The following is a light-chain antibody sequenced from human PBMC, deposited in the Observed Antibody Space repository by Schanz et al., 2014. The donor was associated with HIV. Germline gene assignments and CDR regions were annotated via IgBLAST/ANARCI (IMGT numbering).Light chain of an antibody. J-gene: IGLJ3*02. CDR2: EAT. Sequence: QSALTQPASVSGSPGQSVTISCTGTSSDVGGYKYVSWYQQHPGKAPKLLIYEATQRPSGVPDRFSGSKSGTSASLAISGLQSEDEADYYCATWDDSLNGWVFGGGTKVTVL. V-gene: IGLV2-8*01. CDR1: SSDVGGYKY. CDR3: ATWDDSLNGWV.